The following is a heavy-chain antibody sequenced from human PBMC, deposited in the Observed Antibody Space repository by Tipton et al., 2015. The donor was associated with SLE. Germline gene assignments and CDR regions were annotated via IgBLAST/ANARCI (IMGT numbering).Heavy chain of an antibody. Sequence: TLSLTCTVSGGSISGHYWSWIRQPPGKGLEWIGYIYYSGSTNYNPSLKSRVTISVDTSNNQFSLKLSSVTAADTAVYYCARSAGYSSSWAHFDYWGQGTLLTVSS. J-gene: IGHJ4*02. V-gene: IGHV4-59*11. D-gene: IGHD6-13*01. CDR1: GGSISGHY. CDR3: ARSAGYSSSWAHFDY. CDR2: IYYSGST.